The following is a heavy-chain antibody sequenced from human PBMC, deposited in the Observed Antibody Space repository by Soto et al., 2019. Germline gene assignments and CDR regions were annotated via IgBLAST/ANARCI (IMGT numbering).Heavy chain of an antibody. Sequence: QVQLQESGPGLVKPSQTLSLTCTVSGSSINSDDSYWSWLRQPPGRGLEWIGYIYDSETTYYNPSLKSRVTISVATSKNQFSLKLNSVTAADTAVYYCARDRQSEIVAMLASNGMDVWGQGTTVIVSS. D-gene: IGHD5-12*01. J-gene: IGHJ6*02. V-gene: IGHV4-30-4*01. CDR3: ARDRQSEIVAMLASNGMDV. CDR2: IYDSETT. CDR1: GSSINSDDSY.